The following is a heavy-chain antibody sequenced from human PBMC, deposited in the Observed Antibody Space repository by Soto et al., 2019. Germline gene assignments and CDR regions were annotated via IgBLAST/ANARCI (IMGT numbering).Heavy chain of an antibody. J-gene: IGHJ4*02. D-gene: IGHD1-26*01. CDR3: ARREIQGPIDY. CDR2: IYYSGTT. V-gene: IGHV4-28*01. CDR1: VSPLCRGNV. Sequence: SDRQSLTGAVCVSPLCRGNVCGRIRETPGRGLEWIGYIYYSGTTYYNPSLKSRVTMSVDTSKNQFSLKLTSVTAVDTAVYYCARREIQGPIDYWGQGTLVTVSS.